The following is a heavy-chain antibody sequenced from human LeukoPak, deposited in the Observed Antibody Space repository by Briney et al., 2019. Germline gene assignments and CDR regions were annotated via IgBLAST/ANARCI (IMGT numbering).Heavy chain of an antibody. V-gene: IGHV4-39*01. D-gene: IGHD1-26*01. CDR1: GVSISSSYYY. CDR2: IYYSGST. Sequence: ASETLSLTCIVSGVSISSSYYYWGWIRQPPGKGLEWIGSIYYSGSTYYNSSLKSRVTISIDTSKNQVSLKLSSMTAADTAVYYCAKSGGYDLIDYWGQGTLVTVSS. J-gene: IGHJ4*01. CDR3: AKSGGYDLIDY.